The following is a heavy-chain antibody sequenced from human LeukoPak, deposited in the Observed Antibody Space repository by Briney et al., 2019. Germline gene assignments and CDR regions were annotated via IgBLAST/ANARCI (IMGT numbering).Heavy chain of an antibody. CDR3: AKDWGDGYNFPDAFDI. CDR1: GFTFSSYG. V-gene: IGHV3-30*18. D-gene: IGHD5-24*01. CDR2: ISYDGSNK. J-gene: IGHJ3*02. Sequence: GRSLRLSCAASGFTFSSYGMHWVRQAPGKGLEWVAVISYDGSNKYYADSVKGRFTISRDNSKNTLHLQMNSLRAEDTAVYYCAKDWGDGYNFPDAFDIWGQGTMVTVSS.